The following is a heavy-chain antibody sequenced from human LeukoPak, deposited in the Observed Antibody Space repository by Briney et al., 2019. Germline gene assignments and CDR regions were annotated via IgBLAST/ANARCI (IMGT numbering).Heavy chain of an antibody. V-gene: IGHV3-49*04. Sequence: QSGGSLRLSCTTSGFIFGRYNMSWVRQAPGKGLERISFIGSKTYGETTEYAASVRGRFTLSRDDSKGIAYLQMNSLRTEDTAVYFCTRPLIVGSLPDYWGRGTLVTVSS. CDR2: IGSKTYGETT. CDR3: TRPLIVGSLPDY. D-gene: IGHD2-21*01. J-gene: IGHJ4*02. CDR1: GFIFGRYN.